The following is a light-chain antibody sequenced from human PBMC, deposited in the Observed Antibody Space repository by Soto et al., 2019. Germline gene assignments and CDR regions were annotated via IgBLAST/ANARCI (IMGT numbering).Light chain of an antibody. J-gene: IGLJ1*01. Sequence: QSVLTQPASVSGSPGQSITISCTGTSSDVGGYNYVSWYQQHPGKAPKLMIYEVTNRPSGVSNRFSGSQSGNTASLTISGLQSEDEAEYYCSSYTSSNTQVFGTGTK. CDR1: SSDVGGYNY. CDR3: SSYTSSNTQV. CDR2: EVT. V-gene: IGLV2-14*01.